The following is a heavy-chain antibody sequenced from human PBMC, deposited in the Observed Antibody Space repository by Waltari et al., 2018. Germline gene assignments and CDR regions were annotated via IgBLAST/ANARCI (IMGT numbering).Heavy chain of an antibody. CDR1: GDSISRRSYY. D-gene: IGHD2-15*01. J-gene: IGHJ4*02. CDR3: VRHARTTSGGKHFDH. V-gene: IGHV4-39*01. Sequence: QLQLQESGPGLVKASETLSLTCTVPGDSISRRSYYWGWVRQPPGKGLVWIGKLYYSGSTYYNPSLKSRVTISGDTSKSQFSLKLSSVTAADTSMYYCVRHARTTSGGKHFDHWGQGMLVTVSP. CDR2: LYYSGST.